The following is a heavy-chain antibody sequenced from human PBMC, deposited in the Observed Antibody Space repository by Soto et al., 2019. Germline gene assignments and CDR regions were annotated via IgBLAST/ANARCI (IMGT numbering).Heavy chain of an antibody. CDR1: RGTFSSYA. J-gene: IGHJ4*02. Sequence: SVKVACKAARGTFSSYAIHWVREAPGQGLEWLGKIIPSYDRTNYAQKFQGRVTVTADTYTTTAYMELSSLRSDDTAVYYCARDPSNDYGGDTFDYWGQGTLVTVSS. CDR2: IIPSYDRT. D-gene: IGHD4-17*01. V-gene: IGHV1-69*04. CDR3: ARDPSNDYGGDTFDY.